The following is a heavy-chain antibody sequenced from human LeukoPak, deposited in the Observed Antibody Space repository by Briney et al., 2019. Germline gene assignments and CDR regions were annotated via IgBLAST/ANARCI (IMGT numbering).Heavy chain of an antibody. J-gene: IGHJ3*02. CDR1: GGSISSGDYY. D-gene: IGHD3-22*01. CDR3: ARDTHYDSSGYYHAGPYDAFDI. V-gene: IGHV4-30-4*01. CDR2: IYYSGST. Sequence: PSQTLSLTCTVSGGSISSGDYYWSWIRQPPGTGLEWIGYIYYSGSTYYNPSLKSRVTISVDTSKNQFSLKLSSVTAADTAVYYCARDTHYDSSGYYHAGPYDAFDIWGQGTMVTVSS.